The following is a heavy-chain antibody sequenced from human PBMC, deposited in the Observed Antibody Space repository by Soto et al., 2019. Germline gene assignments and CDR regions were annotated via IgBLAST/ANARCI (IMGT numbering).Heavy chain of an antibody. CDR1: GYTFTSYY. J-gene: IGHJ3*02. CDR2: INPSGGST. V-gene: IGHV1-46*01. CDR3: GTTTVTPHAFDI. D-gene: IGHD4-17*01. Sequence: ASVKVCCKASGYTFTSYYMHWVRQAPGQGLEWMGIINPSGGSTSYAQKFQGRVTMTRDTSTSTVYMELSSLRSEDTAVYYCGTTTVTPHAFDIWGQGTMVTVSS.